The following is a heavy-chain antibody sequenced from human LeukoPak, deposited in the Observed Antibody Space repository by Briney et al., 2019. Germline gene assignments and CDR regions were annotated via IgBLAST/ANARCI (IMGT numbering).Heavy chain of an antibody. CDR3: ARNDFWSGYSDWFDP. V-gene: IGHV4-59*01. D-gene: IGHD3-3*01. J-gene: IGHJ5*02. CDR1: GGSISNYY. CDR2: IYYSGRT. Sequence: LSLTCTVSGGSISNYYWSWIRQPPGKGLEWIGYIYYSGRTNYNPSLTSRITISIDTSKNQFSLKLSSVTAADTAVYYCARNDFWSGYSDWFDPWGQGTLVTVSS.